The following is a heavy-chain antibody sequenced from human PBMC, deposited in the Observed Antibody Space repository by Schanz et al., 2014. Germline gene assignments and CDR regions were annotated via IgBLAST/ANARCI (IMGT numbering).Heavy chain of an antibody. CDR1: GFTFSTYA. CDR3: VKDLQRELLRDDHYYGMDV. J-gene: IGHJ6*02. D-gene: IGHD1-26*01. V-gene: IGHV3-23*05. CDR2: IYSSGST. Sequence: EVKLLESGGHLVQPGGSLRLSCVASGFTFSTYAMSWVRQAPGKGLEWVSTIYSSGSTYYADSVRGRFTISRDNSMNTVYLQMNSLRAEDTAVYYCVKDLQRELLRDDHYYGMDVWGQGTTVTVSS.